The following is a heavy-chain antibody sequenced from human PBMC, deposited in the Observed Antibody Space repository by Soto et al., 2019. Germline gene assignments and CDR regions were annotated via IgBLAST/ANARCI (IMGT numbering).Heavy chain of an antibody. D-gene: IGHD2-2*01. Sequence: GGSLRLSCAASGFTFSSYAMSWVRQAPGKGLEWVSAISGSGGSTYYADSVKGRFTISRDNSKNTLYLQMNSLRAEDTAVYYCAKTTYCISTGCYAGWYDPWGQGTLVTVSA. V-gene: IGHV3-23*01. CDR3: AKTTYCISTGCYAGWYDP. CDR1: GFTFSSYA. J-gene: IGHJ5*02. CDR2: ISGSGGST.